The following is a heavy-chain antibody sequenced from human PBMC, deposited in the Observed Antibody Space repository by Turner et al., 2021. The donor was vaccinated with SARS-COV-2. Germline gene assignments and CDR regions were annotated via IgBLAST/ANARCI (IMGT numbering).Heavy chain of an antibody. V-gene: IGHV3-30-3*01. Sequence: QVQLVESGGGVVQPGRSLRLSCAAPGFTFSNYAMHWVRQAPGKGLERVAVISNDGSNKYYADSVKGRFTISRDNSKNTLYLQMNSLRAEDTAVYYCARDGYSSSSIGYNWFDPWGQGTLVTVSS. CDR3: ARDGYSSSSIGYNWFDP. CDR1: GFTFSNYA. J-gene: IGHJ5*02. D-gene: IGHD6-6*01. CDR2: ISNDGSNK.